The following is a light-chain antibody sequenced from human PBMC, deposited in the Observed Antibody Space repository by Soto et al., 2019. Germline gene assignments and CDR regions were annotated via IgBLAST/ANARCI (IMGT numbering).Light chain of an antibody. CDR2: GNT. Sequence: QSVLTQPPSVSGAPGQRVTISCTGSSSNIGSTYDVQWYQQLPGTAPKLLIHGNTDRPSGVPDRFSGSKSGTSASLAITGLQADDDVVYYCASNEDNMLAHHVF. J-gene: IGLJ1*01. CDR1: SSNIGSTYD. V-gene: IGLV1-40*01. CDR3: ASNEDNMLAHHV.